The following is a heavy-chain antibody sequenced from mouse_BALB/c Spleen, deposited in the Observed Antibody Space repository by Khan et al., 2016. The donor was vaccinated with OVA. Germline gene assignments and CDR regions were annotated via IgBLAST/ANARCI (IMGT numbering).Heavy chain of an antibody. CDR3: TRRNCPVVY. V-gene: IGHV3-8*02. J-gene: IGHJ3*01. CDR1: GDSITNGY. Sequence: EVQLQESGPSLVKPSQTLSLTCSVTGDSITNGYSNWIRKFPGNELEYMGYTSYSGSTYYNPSLKSRISITRDTSKNQYHLQLNSVTSEDTATYXSTRRNCPVVYWAQGTLVTVCA. CDR2: TSYSGST. D-gene: IGHD4-1*01.